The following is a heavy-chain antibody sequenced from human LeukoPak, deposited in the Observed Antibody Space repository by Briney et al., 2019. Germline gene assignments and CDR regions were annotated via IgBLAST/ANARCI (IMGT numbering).Heavy chain of an antibody. CDR1: GYTFTGYY. V-gene: IGHV1-2*02. CDR2: INPNSGGT. CDR3: ARDVSGWLEFDY. Sequence: ASVKASCKASGYTFTGYYMHWVRQAPGQGLEWMGWINPNSGGTNYAQKFQGRVTMTRDTSISTAYMELSRLRSDDTAVYYCARDVSGWLEFDYWGQGTLVTVSS. D-gene: IGHD6-19*01. J-gene: IGHJ4*02.